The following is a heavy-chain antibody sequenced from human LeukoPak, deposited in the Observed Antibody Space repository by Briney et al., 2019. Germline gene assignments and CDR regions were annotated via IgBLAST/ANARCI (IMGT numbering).Heavy chain of an antibody. CDR2: IYPGDSDT. J-gene: IGHJ4*02. Sequence: GESLKISCKGSGYSFSTYWIGWVRQTPGKGLEWMGIIYPGDSDTRYSPSFQGQVTISADRSISTAYLQWTSLKASDTAMYYCAGPHCSGASCYSGGGANWGQGTLVTVSS. V-gene: IGHV5-51*01. CDR3: AGPHCSGASCYSGGGAN. D-gene: IGHD2-15*01. CDR1: GYSFSTYW.